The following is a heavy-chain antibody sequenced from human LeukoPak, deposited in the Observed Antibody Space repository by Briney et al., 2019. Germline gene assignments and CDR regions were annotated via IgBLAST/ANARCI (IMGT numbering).Heavy chain of an antibody. D-gene: IGHD2-2*01. Sequence: NTSETLSLTCAVSGYSISSGYYWGWIRQPPGKGLEWIGSTYHSGSTYYNPSLKSRVTISVDTSKNQFSLKLSSVTAADTAVYYCARVCQLPATDWFDPWGQGTLVTVSS. V-gene: IGHV4-38-2*01. CDR1: GYSISSGYY. CDR2: TYHSGST. CDR3: ARVCQLPATDWFDP. J-gene: IGHJ5*02.